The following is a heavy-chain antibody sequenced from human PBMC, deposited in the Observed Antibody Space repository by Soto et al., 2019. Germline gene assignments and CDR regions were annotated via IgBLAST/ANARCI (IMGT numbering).Heavy chain of an antibody. D-gene: IGHD5-18*01. Sequence: ASVKVSCKASGFTFTSSAVQWVRQARGQRLEWIGWIVVGGGNTNYAQKFQERVTITRDMSTSTAYMELSSLRSEDTAVYYCAADRGYSYGYALGYWGQGTLVTVSS. J-gene: IGHJ4*02. CDR2: IVVGGGNT. CDR3: AADRGYSYGYALGY. V-gene: IGHV1-58*01. CDR1: GFTFTSSA.